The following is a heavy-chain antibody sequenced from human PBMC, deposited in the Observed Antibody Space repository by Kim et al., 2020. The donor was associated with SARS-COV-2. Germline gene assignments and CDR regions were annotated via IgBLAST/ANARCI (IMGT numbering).Heavy chain of an antibody. CDR3: ARLLTSSSPDYYFDY. D-gene: IGHD6-6*01. V-gene: IGHV5-51*01. J-gene: IGHJ4*02. Sequence: PSFQGQVTISADKSISTAYLQWSSLKASDTAMYYCARLLTSSSPDYYFDYWGQGTLVTVSS.